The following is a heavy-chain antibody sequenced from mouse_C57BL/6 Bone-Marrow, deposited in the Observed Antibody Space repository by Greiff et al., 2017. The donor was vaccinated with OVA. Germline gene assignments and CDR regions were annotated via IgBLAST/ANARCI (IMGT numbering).Heavy chain of an antibody. J-gene: IGHJ3*01. D-gene: IGHD1-1*01. CDR1: GFTFSSYA. CDR2: ISDGGSYT. CDR3: ARGGLYYGSSYWFAY. Sequence: EVMLVESGGGLVKPGGSLKLSCAASGFTFSSYAMSWVRQTPEKRLEWVATISDGGSYTYYPDNVKGRFTISRDNAKNNLYLQMSHLKSEDTAMYYCARGGLYYGSSYWFAYWGQGTLVTVSA. V-gene: IGHV5-4*03.